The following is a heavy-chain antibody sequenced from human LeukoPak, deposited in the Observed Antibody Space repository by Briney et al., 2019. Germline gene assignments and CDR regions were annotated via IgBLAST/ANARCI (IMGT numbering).Heavy chain of an antibody. CDR3: AKCDGFDNWNPCPFDY. CDR1: GFTFSSFA. CDR2: ISGDGVRT. D-gene: IGHD1-20*01. V-gene: IGHV3-23*01. J-gene: IGHJ4*02. Sequence: PGGSLRLSCAASGFTFSSFAMTWVRQAPGKGLEWVSGISGDGVRTYYADSVKGRFTISRDNSKNTLYLQMNSLRVDDTAVYFCAKCDGFDNWNPCPFDYWGQGSLVTVSS.